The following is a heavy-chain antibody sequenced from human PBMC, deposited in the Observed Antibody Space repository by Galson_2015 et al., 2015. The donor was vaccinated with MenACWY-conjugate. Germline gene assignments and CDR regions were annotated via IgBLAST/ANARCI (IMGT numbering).Heavy chain of an antibody. CDR2: IKKDGSEK. J-gene: IGHJ6*02. Sequence: SLRLCYPASGFTLRNYWMTWVGHAPGKGLECEASIKKDGSEKYYVDSVKGRFTISRDNAKNSLYLEMNSLRVEDTAVYSCARGHYGMDVWGQGTTVTASS. CDR1: GFTLRNYW. CDR3: ARGHYGMDV. V-gene: IGHV3-7*03.